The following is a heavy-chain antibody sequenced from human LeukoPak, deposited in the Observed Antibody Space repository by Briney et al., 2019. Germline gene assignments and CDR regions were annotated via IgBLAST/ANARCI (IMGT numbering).Heavy chain of an antibody. CDR2: IYHSGST. D-gene: IGHD2-15*01. J-gene: IGHJ4*02. CDR3: ARLYCSGGSCYLDY. V-gene: IGHV4-30-2*01. Sequence: SQTLSLTCTVSGGSISSGGYSWSWIRQPPGKGLEWIGYIYHSGSTYYNPSLKSRVTISVDRSKNQFSLKLSSVTAADTAVYYCARLYCSGGSCYLDYWGQGTLVTVSS. CDR1: GGSISSGGYS.